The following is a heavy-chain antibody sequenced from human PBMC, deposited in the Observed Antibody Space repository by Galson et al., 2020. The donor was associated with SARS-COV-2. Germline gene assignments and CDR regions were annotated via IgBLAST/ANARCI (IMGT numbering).Heavy chain of an antibody. Sequence: GGSLRLSCGASGFSFSSYWMSWVRQAPGKGLEWVANIKEDGTQKYYVDSVKGRFTVSRDNAEKSLYLQMKSLRAEDTAVYYCARDWSDIVVTNKALDLWGQGTVVSVS. V-gene: IGHV3-7*01. D-gene: IGHD5-12*01. CDR2: IKEDGTQK. CDR3: ARDWSDIVVTNKALDL. CDR1: GFSFSSYW. J-gene: IGHJ3*01.